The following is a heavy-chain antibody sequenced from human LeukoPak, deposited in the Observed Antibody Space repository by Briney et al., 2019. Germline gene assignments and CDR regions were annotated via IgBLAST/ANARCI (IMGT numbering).Heavy chain of an antibody. CDR3: ARESAHPGYSSGQEPGTPFGY. CDR2: IYYSGST. Sequence: SETLSLTCTVSGGSISSGGYYWSWIRQHPGKGLEWIGYIYYSGSTYYNPSLKSRVTISVDTSKNQFSLKLSSVTAADTAVYYCARESAHPGYSSGQEPGTPFGYWGQGTLVTVSS. V-gene: IGHV4-31*03. D-gene: IGHD6-19*01. J-gene: IGHJ4*02. CDR1: GGSISSGGYY.